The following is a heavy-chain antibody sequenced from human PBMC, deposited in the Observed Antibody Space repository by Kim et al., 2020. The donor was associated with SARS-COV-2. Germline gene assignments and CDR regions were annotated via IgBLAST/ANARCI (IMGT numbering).Heavy chain of an antibody. CDR3: IKDVLAGGADV. J-gene: IGHJ6*02. V-gene: IGHV3-9*01. CDR1: GFTFNDHA. CDR2: IMWSGDGK. D-gene: IGHD3-3*02. Sequence: GGSLRLSCIASGFTFNDHAMHWVRQTPGKGLEWVSGIMWSGDGKGCADSVKGRFTTSIDKAKNSLYLQMNSLRPEDTALYYCIKDVLAGGADVWGQGTAVIVSS.